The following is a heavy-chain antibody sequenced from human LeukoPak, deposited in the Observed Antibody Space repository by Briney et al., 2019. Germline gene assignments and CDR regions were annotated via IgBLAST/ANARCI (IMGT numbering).Heavy chain of an antibody. Sequence: SVKVSCKASGGTFSINAITWVRQAPGQGLEWMGGIIPMSETPKYTQKFQGRVTITTDESTNTAYMELSSLRSEDTAVYYCARVQIFSGGSGIFYFDYWGQGTLVTVSS. CDR3: ARVQIFSGGSGIFYFDY. V-gene: IGHV1-69*05. D-gene: IGHD3-10*01. J-gene: IGHJ4*02. CDR1: GGTFSINA. CDR2: IIPMSETP.